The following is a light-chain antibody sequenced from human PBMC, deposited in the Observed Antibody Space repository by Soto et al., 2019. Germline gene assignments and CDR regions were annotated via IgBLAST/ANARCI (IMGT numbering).Light chain of an antibody. V-gene: IGKV1-27*01. CDR2: SAS. Sequence: GDRVTITCRASQSIRNYLAWYQQKPGKVPKLLIYSASTLQSGVPSRFSGSGSGTDFTLTISSLHPEDFATYYCQKYNSAPWTFGQGTKVEIK. CDR1: QSIRNY. CDR3: QKYNSAPWT. J-gene: IGKJ1*01.